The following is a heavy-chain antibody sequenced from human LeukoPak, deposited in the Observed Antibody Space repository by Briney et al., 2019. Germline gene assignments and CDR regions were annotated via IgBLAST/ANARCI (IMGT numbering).Heavy chain of an antibody. CDR3: AKSSSGYYTFDY. CDR1: GFTFSGYA. J-gene: IGHJ4*02. Sequence: GGSLRLSCAASGFTFSGYAMSWVRQAPGKGLEWVSTISGSGGSTYYADSVKGRFTISRDNSKNTLYLQMNSLRAEDTAVYYCAKSSSGYYTFDYWGQGTLVTVSS. D-gene: IGHD3-3*01. CDR2: ISGSGGST. V-gene: IGHV3-23*01.